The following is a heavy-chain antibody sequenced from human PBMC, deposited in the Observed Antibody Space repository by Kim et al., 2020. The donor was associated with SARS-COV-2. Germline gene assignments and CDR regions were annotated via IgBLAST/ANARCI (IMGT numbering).Heavy chain of an antibody. J-gene: IGHJ4*02. V-gene: IGHV5-51*01. CDR1: GYSFATYW. CDR2: IYPGDSDT. CDR3: ARAPTSISNPYYFDH. D-gene: IGHD6-6*01. Sequence: GESLKISCEGSGYSFATYWIGWVRQMPGKGLEWMGIIYPGDSDTRYSPSFQGQVTISADKSISTAYLQWSSLKASDTAMYYCARAPTSISNPYYFDHWGQGTLVTVSS.